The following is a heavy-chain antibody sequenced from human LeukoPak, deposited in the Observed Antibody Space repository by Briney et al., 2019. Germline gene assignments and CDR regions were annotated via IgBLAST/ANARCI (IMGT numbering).Heavy chain of an antibody. D-gene: IGHD3-3*01. CDR1: GFTFSDYY. CDR2: ISSSGSTI. J-gene: IGHJ4*02. V-gene: IGHV3-11*04. CDR3: ARTPMDYDFWSGYYMKWVDY. Sequence: PGGSLRLSCAASGFTFSDYYMSWIRQAPGKGLEWVSYISSSGSTIYYADSVKGRFTISRDNAKNSLYLQMNSLRAEDTAVYYCARTPMDYDFWSGYYMKWVDYWGQGTLVTVSS.